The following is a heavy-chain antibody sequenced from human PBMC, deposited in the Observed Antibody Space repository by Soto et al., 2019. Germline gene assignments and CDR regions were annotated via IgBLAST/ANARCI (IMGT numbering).Heavy chain of an antibody. CDR3: ARDAKYCSSTSCYALVPPYYYYGMDV. CDR2: IKQDGSEK. V-gene: IGHV3-7*05. Sequence: GGSLRLSCAAPGFTFSSYWMSWVRQAPGKGLEWVANIKQDGSEKYYVDSVKGRFTISRDNAKNSLYLQMNSLRAEDTAVYYCARDAKYCSSTSCYALVPPYYYYGMDVWGQGTTVTVSS. J-gene: IGHJ6*02. D-gene: IGHD2-2*01. CDR1: GFTFSSYW.